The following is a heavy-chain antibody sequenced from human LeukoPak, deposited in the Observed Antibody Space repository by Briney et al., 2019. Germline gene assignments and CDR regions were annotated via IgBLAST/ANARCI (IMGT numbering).Heavy chain of an antibody. CDR3: ARVSFTYGPLDS. D-gene: IGHD4-17*01. Sequence: SEALSLTCNVSRGSISSGGHYWSWIRQRPGKGLEWMGYTYFTGSTYYNPSLQSRLIISADTSMTQFSLRLRSVTAADTAVYYCARVSFTYGPLDSWGPGILVTVSS. CDR1: RGSISSGGHY. V-gene: IGHV4-31*03. CDR2: TYFTGST. J-gene: IGHJ4*02.